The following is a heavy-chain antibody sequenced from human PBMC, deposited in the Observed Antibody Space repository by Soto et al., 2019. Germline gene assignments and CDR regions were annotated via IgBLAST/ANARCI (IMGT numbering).Heavy chain of an antibody. J-gene: IGHJ4*02. CDR1: GFTFSIYG. D-gene: IGHD6-19*01. CDR3: AREIRVAGRRNYLDY. V-gene: IGHV3-23*01. Sequence: EVQLLESGGDLVQPGGSLRLSCAASGFTFSIYGMTWVRQAPGKGLEWVSYITGSGGGAYYADSVKGRFTISRDNSKSTLYLQMDSLRDDDRAIYYCAREIRVAGRRNYLDYWGQGTLVTVSS. CDR2: ITGSGGGA.